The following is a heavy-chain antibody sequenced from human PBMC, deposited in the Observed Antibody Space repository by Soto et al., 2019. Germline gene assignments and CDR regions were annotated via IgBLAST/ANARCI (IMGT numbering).Heavy chain of an antibody. Sequence: SETLSLTCTVSGGSVSSGSYYWSWIRQPPGKGLEWIGYIYYSGSTNYNPSLKSRVTISVDTSKNQFSLKLSSVTAADTAVYYCASGGVGYCSSTSCVFDYWGQGTLVTVS. D-gene: IGHD2-2*01. J-gene: IGHJ4*02. CDR1: GGSVSSGSYY. V-gene: IGHV4-61*01. CDR2: IYYSGST. CDR3: ASGGVGYCSSTSCVFDY.